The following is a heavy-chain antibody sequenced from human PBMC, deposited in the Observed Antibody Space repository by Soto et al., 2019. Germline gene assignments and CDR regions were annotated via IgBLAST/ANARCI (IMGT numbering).Heavy chain of an antibody. V-gene: IGHV4-34*01. CDR3: ARKGQWVSRFDP. Sequence: SETLSLTCAVYGGSFSGYYRSWIRQPPGKGLEWIGEINHSGSTNYNPSLKSRVTISVDTSKNQFSLKLSSVTAADTAVYYCARKGQWVSRFDPWGQGTLVTVSS. CDR2: INHSGST. J-gene: IGHJ5*02. D-gene: IGHD6-13*01. CDR1: GGSFSGYY.